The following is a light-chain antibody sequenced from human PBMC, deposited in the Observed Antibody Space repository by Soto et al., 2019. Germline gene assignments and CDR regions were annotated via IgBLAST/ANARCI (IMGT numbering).Light chain of an antibody. J-gene: IGKJ1*01. Sequence: EIVLTQSPGTLSLSPGERATLSCRSSQSVSSNFLAWYQEKLGQAPRLLIYDASTRATGVPARFSGSGSGTDFTLTISRLEPEDFAVYYCQQYGSSGTFGQGTKVDIK. CDR1: QSVSSNF. CDR2: DAS. CDR3: QQYGSSGT. V-gene: IGKV3-20*01.